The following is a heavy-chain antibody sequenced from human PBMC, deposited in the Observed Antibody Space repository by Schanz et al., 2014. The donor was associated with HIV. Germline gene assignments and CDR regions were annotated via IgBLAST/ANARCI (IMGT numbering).Heavy chain of an antibody. CDR2: ISISGETT. V-gene: IGHV3-23*01. Sequence: EVQLLESGGGLVQPGGSLRLSCSASGFTFNNYVMNWIRQAPGKGLEWVSGISISGETTFYADSVKGRFTISRDNSKNTLFLQMNSLRAEDTAVYFCARDVAGCSGTSCYSDAFDIWGQGTTVTVSS. CDR1: GFTFNNYV. D-gene: IGHD2-2*01. J-gene: IGHJ3*02. CDR3: ARDVAGCSGTSCYSDAFDI.